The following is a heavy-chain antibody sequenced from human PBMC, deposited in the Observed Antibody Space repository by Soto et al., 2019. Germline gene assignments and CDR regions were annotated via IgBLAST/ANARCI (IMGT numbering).Heavy chain of an antibody. CDR3: ARDPNGDYVGAFDF. CDR2: VTGNGVGT. CDR1: TFTFSAYA. D-gene: IGHD4-17*01. V-gene: IGHV3-23*01. J-gene: IGHJ3*01. Sequence: PGGSLRLSCAAPTFTFSAYAMTWVRQAPGKGLEWVASVTGNGVGTSYADSLKGRFTISRDNYENTLYLQMNSLRAEDTAVYYCARDPNGDYVGAFDFWGLGTMVTVSS.